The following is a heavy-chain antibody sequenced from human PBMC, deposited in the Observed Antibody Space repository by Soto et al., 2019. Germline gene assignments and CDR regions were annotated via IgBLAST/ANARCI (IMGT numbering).Heavy chain of an antibody. Sequence: SLTCTVSGGSISNYYWSWIRQPPGKGLEWIGNFYNSGSTNYNPSVKSRVTISVDSSKNQFSLKLNSVTAADTAVYYCATYHPWSDYDTSPEDAFEIWGHGTRVTVSS. V-gene: IGHV4-59*01. CDR3: ATYHPWSDYDTSPEDAFEI. CDR1: GGSISNYY. J-gene: IGHJ3*02. CDR2: FYNSGST. D-gene: IGHD3-3*01.